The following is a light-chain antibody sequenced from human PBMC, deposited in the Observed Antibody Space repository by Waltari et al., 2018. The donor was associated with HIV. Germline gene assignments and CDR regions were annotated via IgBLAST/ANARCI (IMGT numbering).Light chain of an antibody. Sequence: QSVLTQPPSASGTPGQRVTISCSGSSSNIGSNSVYWYQQLPGTAPKLLIYRNNQRPSGVPDRFAGSKSATSASLAISGLRSEDEADYYCAAWDDSLSVVVFGGGTKLTGL. V-gene: IGLV1-47*01. CDR1: SSNIGSNS. CDR3: AAWDDSLSVVV. J-gene: IGLJ2*01. CDR2: RNN.